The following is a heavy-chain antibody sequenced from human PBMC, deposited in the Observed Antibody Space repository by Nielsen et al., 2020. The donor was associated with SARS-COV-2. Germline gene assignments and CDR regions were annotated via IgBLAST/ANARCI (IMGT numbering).Heavy chain of an antibody. Sequence: GESLKISCEASGFTISRYGMHWVRQAPGKGLEWVTFISYDGSVQYYADSVKGRFTISTDISKNTLYLQMNSLRAEDTAVYYCAREIFYTNYGRKYFDLWGRGTLVTVSS. V-gene: IGHV3-30*03. CDR1: GFTISRYG. J-gene: IGHJ2*01. CDR2: ISYDGSVQ. D-gene: IGHD4-11*01. CDR3: AREIFYTNYGRKYFDL.